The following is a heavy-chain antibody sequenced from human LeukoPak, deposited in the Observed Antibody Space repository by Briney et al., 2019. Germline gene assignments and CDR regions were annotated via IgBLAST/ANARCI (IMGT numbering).Heavy chain of an antibody. CDR3: ARHYYANYYGSGTAPGYYYYYYMDV. Sequence: GASVKVSCKASGGTFSSYAISWVRQAPGQGLEWMGGIIPIFGTANYAQKFQGRVTITTDESTSTAYMELSSLRSEDTAVYYCARHYYANYYGSGTAPGYYYYYYMDVWGKGTTVTVSS. J-gene: IGHJ6*03. V-gene: IGHV1-69*05. CDR2: IIPIFGTA. D-gene: IGHD3-10*01. CDR1: GGTFSSYA.